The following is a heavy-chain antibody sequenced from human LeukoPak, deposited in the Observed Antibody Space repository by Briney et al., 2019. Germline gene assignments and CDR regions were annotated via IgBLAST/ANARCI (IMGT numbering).Heavy chain of an antibody. V-gene: IGHV3-33*06. D-gene: IGHD4-17*01. CDR3: AKGATTVTPPQH. CDR2: IWYDGSNK. J-gene: IGHJ1*01. CDR1: GFTFSSYG. Sequence: GRSLRLSCAASGFTFSSYGMHWVRQAPGKGLEWVAVIWYDGSNKYYADSVKGRFTISRDNSKNTLYLQMNSLRAEDTAVYYCAKGATTVTPPQHWGQGTLVTVSS.